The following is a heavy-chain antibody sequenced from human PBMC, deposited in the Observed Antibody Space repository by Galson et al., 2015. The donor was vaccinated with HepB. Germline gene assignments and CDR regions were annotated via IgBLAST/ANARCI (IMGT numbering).Heavy chain of an antibody. J-gene: IGHJ4*02. D-gene: IGHD2-21*01. CDR3: AKDGPPSFIPHFFDS. CDR2: ISGGGGHT. CDR1: GFTFTTYT. Sequence: SLRLSCAASGFTFTTYTLSWVRQAPGKGLEWASSISGGGGHTYYADSLKGRFTISRDRSRNTVSLQMNNLRVEDTAIYYYAKDGPPSFIPHFFDSWGQGTLLIVSS. V-gene: IGHV3-23*01.